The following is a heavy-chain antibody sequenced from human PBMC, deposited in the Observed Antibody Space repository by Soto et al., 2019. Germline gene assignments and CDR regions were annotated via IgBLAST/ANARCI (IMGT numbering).Heavy chain of an antibody. Sequence: QVQLVESGGGVVQPGRSLRLSCAASGFTFSSYGMHWVRQAPGKGLEGVAVIWYDGSNKYYADSVKGRFTISRDNSKNTLYLQMNSLRAEDTAVYYCARDPMTNYGGNSDSFDYWGQGTLVTVSS. CDR3: ARDPMTNYGGNSDSFDY. J-gene: IGHJ4*02. D-gene: IGHD4-17*01. CDR1: GFTFSSYG. CDR2: IWYDGSNK. V-gene: IGHV3-33*01.